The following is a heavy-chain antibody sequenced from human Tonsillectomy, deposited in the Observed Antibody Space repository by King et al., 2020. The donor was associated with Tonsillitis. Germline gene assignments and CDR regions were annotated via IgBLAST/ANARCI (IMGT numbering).Heavy chain of an antibody. J-gene: IGHJ4*02. D-gene: IGHD1/OR15-1a*01. CDR1: KFTFTDYG. Sequence: VQLVESGGGLVQPGDSARLSCVISKFTFTDYGMTWVRQAPGKGLEWVSSITITGRTTYSADSVKGRFTISRDTSKNTLYLQMTSLRVEDTAIYYCARGRHPELEQRYFDSWGQGTLVTVSS. V-gene: IGHV3-23*04. CDR2: ITITGRTT. CDR3: ARGRHPELEQRYFDS.